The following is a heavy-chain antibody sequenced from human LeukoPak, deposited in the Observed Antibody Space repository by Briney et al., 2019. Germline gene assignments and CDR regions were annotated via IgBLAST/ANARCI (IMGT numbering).Heavy chain of an antibody. Sequence: PGGSLRLSCAASGFTFSSYEMNWVRQAPGKGLEWVSYISSSGSTIYYADSVKGRFTISRDNAKNSLYLQMNSLRAEDTAVYYCARDRLWFGESSDAFDIWGQGTMVTVSS. CDR3: ARDRLWFGESSDAFDI. CDR2: ISSSGSTI. J-gene: IGHJ3*02. D-gene: IGHD3-10*01. V-gene: IGHV3-48*03. CDR1: GFTFSSYE.